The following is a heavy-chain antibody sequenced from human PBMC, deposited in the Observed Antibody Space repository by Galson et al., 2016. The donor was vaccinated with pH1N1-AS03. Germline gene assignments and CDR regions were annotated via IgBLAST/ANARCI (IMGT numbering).Heavy chain of an antibody. CDR3: ARGAPGDHLLSPLWN. V-gene: IGHV3-7*01. CDR2: IKQDGSEK. Sequence: CAASGFTFSTYCMSWVRQAPGKGLEWVANIKQDGSEKFYVDSLKGRFTISRDNAKNSLYLQMGSLRAEDTAIYYCARGAPGDHLLSPLWNWGQGTLVTVSS. D-gene: IGHD2-2*01. CDR1: GFTFSTYC. J-gene: IGHJ4*02.